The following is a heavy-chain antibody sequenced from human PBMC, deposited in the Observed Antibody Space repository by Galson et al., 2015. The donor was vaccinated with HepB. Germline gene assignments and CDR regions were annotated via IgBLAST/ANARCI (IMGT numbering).Heavy chain of an antibody. V-gene: IGHV4-59*08. J-gene: IGHJ4*02. Sequence: ETLSLTCTVSGGSISSYSWSWIRQPPGKGLEWIGYIYYSGSTNYNPSLKSRVTISIDTSKNQFSLNLISMTAADTAVYYCARVVVVSAADYFDYWGQGTLVTVSS. CDR2: IYYSGST. CDR3: ARVVVVSAADYFDY. CDR1: GGSISSYS. D-gene: IGHD2-2*01.